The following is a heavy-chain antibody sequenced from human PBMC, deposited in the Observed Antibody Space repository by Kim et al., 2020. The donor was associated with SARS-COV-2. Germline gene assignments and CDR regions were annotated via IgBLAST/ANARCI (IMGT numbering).Heavy chain of an antibody. J-gene: IGHJ4*02. CDR3: ARGFYGSGSYHSDY. D-gene: IGHD3-10*01. Sequence: SETLSLTCTVSGGSISSYYWSWIRQPPGKGLEWIGYIYYSGSTNYNPSLKSRVTISVDTSKNQFSLKLSSVTAADTAVYYCARGFYGSGSYHSDYWGQGTLVTVSS. CDR1: GGSISSYY. CDR2: IYYSGST. V-gene: IGHV4-59*13.